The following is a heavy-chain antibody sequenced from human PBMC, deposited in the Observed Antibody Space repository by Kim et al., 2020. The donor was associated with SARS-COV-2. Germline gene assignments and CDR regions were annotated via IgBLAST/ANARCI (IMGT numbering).Heavy chain of an antibody. J-gene: IGHJ4*02. V-gene: IGHV3-11*06. Sequence: YADSVKGRFTSSRDNAKTSLYLQMNSLRAEDTAVYYCARAYSSGWAYFDYWGQGTLVTVSS. CDR3: ARAYSSGWAYFDY. D-gene: IGHD6-19*01.